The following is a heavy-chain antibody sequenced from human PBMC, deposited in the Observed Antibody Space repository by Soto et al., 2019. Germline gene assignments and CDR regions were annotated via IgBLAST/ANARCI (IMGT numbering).Heavy chain of an antibody. V-gene: IGHV4-59*01. Sequence: PSETLSLTCTVSGGSISSNYWTWVRQPPGKGLEWIGYVYNSGSTNYNPSLKSRVTISEDTSKSQFSLKVNSMTAADTAVYYCARYRREAVAGYTLDNWGQGILVTVSS. CDR3: ARYRREAVAGYTLDN. CDR2: VYNSGST. J-gene: IGHJ4*02. CDR1: GGSISSNY. D-gene: IGHD6-13*01.